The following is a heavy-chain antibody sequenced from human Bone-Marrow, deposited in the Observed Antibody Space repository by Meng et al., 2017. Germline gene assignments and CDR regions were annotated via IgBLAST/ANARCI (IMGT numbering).Heavy chain of an antibody. D-gene: IGHD3-10*01. CDR1: GGSISRSSYY. J-gene: IGHJ5*02. CDR2: IYYSGST. V-gene: IGHV4-39*07. Sequence: QLQESGPGLVKPSETLSLTCTVSGGSISRSSYYWGWIRQPPGKGLEWIGSIYYSGSTYYNPSLKSRVTISVDTSKNQFSLKLSSVTAADTAVYYCARDHELLWFGESVGDWFDPWGQGTLVTVSS. CDR3: ARDHELLWFGESVGDWFDP.